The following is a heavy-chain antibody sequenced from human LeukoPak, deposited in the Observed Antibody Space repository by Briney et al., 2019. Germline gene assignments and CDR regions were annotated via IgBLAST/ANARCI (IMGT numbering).Heavy chain of an antibody. CDR2: MSYDGSNK. CDR1: GFTFSSYG. Sequence: GGSLRLSCAASGFTFSSYGMHWVRQAPGKGLEWVAVMSYDGSNKYYADSVKGRFTLSRDNSKNTLYLQMNSLRAEDTAVYYCAKDQGGIVVVPAAMAYWGQGTLVTVSS. J-gene: IGHJ4*02. V-gene: IGHV3-30*18. D-gene: IGHD2-2*01. CDR3: AKDQGGIVVVPAAMAY.